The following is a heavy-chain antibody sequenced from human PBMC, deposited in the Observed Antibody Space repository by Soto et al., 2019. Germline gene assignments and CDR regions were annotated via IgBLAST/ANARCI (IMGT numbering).Heavy chain of an antibody. Sequence: SETLSLTCSVSGGSISPHYWTWIRQSPGKGLEWIGFISYSGSTSYNPSLKSRVTISVDTSKSQFSLKLSSVTAADTAVYYCARYSGTYYVYWGQGTLVTVSS. CDR2: ISYSGST. CDR1: GGSISPHY. CDR3: ARYSGTYYVY. J-gene: IGHJ4*02. D-gene: IGHD1-26*01. V-gene: IGHV4-59*11.